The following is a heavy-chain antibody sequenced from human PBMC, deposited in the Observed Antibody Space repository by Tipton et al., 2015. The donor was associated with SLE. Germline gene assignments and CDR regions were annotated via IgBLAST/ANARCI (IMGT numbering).Heavy chain of an antibody. CDR3: AKGSSWTPFDY. D-gene: IGHD6-13*01. CDR2: INHSGST. CDR1: GGSFSGYY. Sequence: TLSLTCAVYGGSFSGYYWGWIRQPPGKGLEWIGEINHSGSTNYNPSLKSRVTISVDTSKNQFSLKLSSVTAADTAVYYCAKGSSWTPFDYWGQGTLVTVSS. J-gene: IGHJ4*02. V-gene: IGHV4-34*01.